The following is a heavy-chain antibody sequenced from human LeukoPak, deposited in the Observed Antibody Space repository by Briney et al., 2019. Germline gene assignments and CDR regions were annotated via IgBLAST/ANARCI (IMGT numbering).Heavy chain of an antibody. V-gene: IGHV1-2*02. Sequence: GASVKVSCKASGYTFTGYYMHWVRQAPGQGLEWMGWINPNSGGTNYAQKFQGRVTMTRDTSISTAYMELNRLRSDDTAVYYCAREGVEYDILPNDYWGRGTLVTVSS. CDR2: INPNSGGT. CDR1: GYTFTGYY. J-gene: IGHJ4*02. D-gene: IGHD3-9*01. CDR3: AREGVEYDILPNDY.